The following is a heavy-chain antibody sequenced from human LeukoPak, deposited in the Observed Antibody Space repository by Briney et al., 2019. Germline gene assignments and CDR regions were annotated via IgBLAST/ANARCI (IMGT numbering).Heavy chain of an antibody. V-gene: IGHV4-59*10. CDR3: AREYSTSSRVFDI. D-gene: IGHD6-6*01. CDR1: GVSFSGYY. J-gene: IGHJ3*02. Sequence: SETLSLTCAVYGVSFSGYYWSWIRQPAGKGLEWIGRIIASGTSNFNPPLKNRVTMSIDTSKSQFSLKLSSVTAADTAIYYCAREYSTSSRVFDIWGQGTMVTVSS. CDR2: IIASGTS.